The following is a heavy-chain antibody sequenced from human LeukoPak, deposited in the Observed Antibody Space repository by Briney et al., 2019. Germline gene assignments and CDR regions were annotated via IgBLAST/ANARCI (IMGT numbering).Heavy chain of an antibody. CDR1: GYTFTGYY. J-gene: IGHJ3*02. D-gene: IGHD4-17*01. CDR3: ARVSLTLGGYGDPGSNSRNAFDI. Sequence: GASVKVSCKASGYTFTGYYMHWVRQAPGQGLEWMGWINTNTGNPTYAQGFTGRFVFSLDTSVSTAYLQISSLKAEDTAVYYCARVSLTLGGYGDPGSNSRNAFDIWGQGTMVTVSS. V-gene: IGHV7-4-1*02. CDR2: INTNTGNP.